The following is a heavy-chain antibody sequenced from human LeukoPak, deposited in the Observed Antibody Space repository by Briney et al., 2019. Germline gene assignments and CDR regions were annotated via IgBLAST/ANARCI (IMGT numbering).Heavy chain of an antibody. J-gene: IGHJ4*02. Sequence: GGSLRLSCAASGFTFSSYGMSWVRQAPGKGLVWVSRINSDGSSTTYADSVKGRFTISRDNAKNTLSLQVNSLRAEDTAVYYCARVRGSYSRAVDYWGQGTLVTVSS. CDR3: ARVRGSYSRAVDY. CDR2: INSDGSST. CDR1: GFTFSSYG. V-gene: IGHV3-74*01. D-gene: IGHD1-26*01.